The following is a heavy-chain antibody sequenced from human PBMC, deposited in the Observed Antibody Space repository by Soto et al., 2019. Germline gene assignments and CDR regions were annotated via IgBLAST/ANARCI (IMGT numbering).Heavy chain of an antibody. D-gene: IGHD5-18*01. CDR3: ATLSLITAMDPCPFDY. CDR1: GYIFTDYY. V-gene: IGHV1-2*06. Sequence: SVKVSCKASGYIFTDYYMQWVRPAPGQELGGMGRINPNSGGTNYAQKFQGRVTMTEDTSSITAYMELSSLRAEDTAVYYCATLSLITAMDPCPFDYWGKGTLVTVSS. CDR2: INPNSGGT. J-gene: IGHJ4*02.